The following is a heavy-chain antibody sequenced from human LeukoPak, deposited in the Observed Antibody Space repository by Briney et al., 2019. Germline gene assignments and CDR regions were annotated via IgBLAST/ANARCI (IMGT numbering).Heavy chain of an antibody. CDR2: IYWDDDK. CDR1: GFSLSTSGVG. Sequence: SGPTLVKPTQTLTLTCTFSGFSLSTSGVGVCWIRQPPGKALEWLALIYWDDDKRYSPSLKSRLTITKDTSKNQVVLTMTNMDPVDTATYYCAHRQSWFGEFHFDYWGQGTLVTVSS. V-gene: IGHV2-5*02. D-gene: IGHD3-10*01. J-gene: IGHJ4*02. CDR3: AHRQSWFGEFHFDY.